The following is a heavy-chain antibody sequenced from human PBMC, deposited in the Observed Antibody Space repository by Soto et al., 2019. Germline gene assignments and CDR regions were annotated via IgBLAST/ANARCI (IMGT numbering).Heavy chain of an antibody. V-gene: IGHV3-9*01. Sequence: GGSLRLSCAASGFTFDDYAMHWVRQAPGKGLEWVSGISWNSDNIVYADSVKGRFTISSDNAKNSLYLQMNSLRAEDTALYYCSKDLYSNYGDAFDIWGQGTMVTASS. CDR3: SKDLYSNYGDAFDI. D-gene: IGHD4-4*01. CDR2: ISWNSDNI. CDR1: GFTFDDYA. J-gene: IGHJ3*02.